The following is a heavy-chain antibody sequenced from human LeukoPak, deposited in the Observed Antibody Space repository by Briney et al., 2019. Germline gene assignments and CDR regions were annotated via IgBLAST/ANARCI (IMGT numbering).Heavy chain of an antibody. J-gene: IGHJ6*03. V-gene: IGHV4-34*01. CDR3: ARRGYCSSTSCYTMRYYYYMDV. Sequence: PSETLSLTCAVYGGSFSGYYWSWIRQPPGKGLEWIGEINHSGSTNYNPSLKSRVTISVDTSENQFSLKLSSVTAADTAVYYCARRGYCSSTSCYTMRYYYYMDVWGKGTTVTVSS. D-gene: IGHD2-2*02. CDR2: INHSGST. CDR1: GGSFSGYY.